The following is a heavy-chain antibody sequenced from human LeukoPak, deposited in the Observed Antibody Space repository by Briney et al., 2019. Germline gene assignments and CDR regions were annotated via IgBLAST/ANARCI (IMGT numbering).Heavy chain of an antibody. V-gene: IGHV3-48*03. CDR2: ISASGTLT. D-gene: IGHD6-25*01. CDR3: ARDGTPIYSSGWVYMDV. Sequence: PGGSLRLSCAASGFSFSSYEMNWVRQAPGKGLEWISYISASGTLTHYADSVEGRFTISRDNAKNSLYLQMNSLRGEDTAVYYCARDGTPIYSSGWVYMDVWGIGTTVTISS. CDR1: GFSFSSYE. J-gene: IGHJ6*04.